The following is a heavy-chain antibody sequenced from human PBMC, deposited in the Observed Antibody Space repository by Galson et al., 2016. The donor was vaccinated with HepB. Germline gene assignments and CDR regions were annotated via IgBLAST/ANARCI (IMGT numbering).Heavy chain of an antibody. Sequence: SLRLSCAASGFTFSGYGMHWVRQAPGKGLEWVAVIWYDGNSKYYADSVKGRFTISRDYSKNTLSLQMNSLRAEDTAIYYCARDGISSLDQWGQGILATVSS. V-gene: IGHV3-33*01. D-gene: IGHD2/OR15-2a*01. CDR2: IWYDGNSK. CDR1: GFTFSGYG. J-gene: IGHJ4*02. CDR3: ARDGISSLDQ.